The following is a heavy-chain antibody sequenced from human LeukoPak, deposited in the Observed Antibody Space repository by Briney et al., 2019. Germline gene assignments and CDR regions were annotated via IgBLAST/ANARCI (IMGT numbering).Heavy chain of an antibody. CDR2: IWYDGSNN. Sequence: GGSLRLSCVASGFTFRNYGMHWVRQAPGKGLEWVAVIWYDGSNNYYADSVKGRFTVSRDNSKNTLYLQMNSLRAEDTAVYYCARGGMKWLLLESYYYYGMDVWGQGTTVTVSS. D-gene: IGHD3-3*01. V-gene: IGHV3-33*01. CDR1: GFTFRNYG. J-gene: IGHJ6*02. CDR3: ARGGMKWLLLESYYYYGMDV.